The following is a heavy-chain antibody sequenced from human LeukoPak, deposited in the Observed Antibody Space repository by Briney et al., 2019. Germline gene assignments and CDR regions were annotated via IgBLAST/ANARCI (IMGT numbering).Heavy chain of an antibody. J-gene: IGHJ4*02. V-gene: IGHV3-21*01. D-gene: IGHD6-19*01. CDR1: GFTFSSYS. Sequence: GGSLRLSCAASGFTFSSYSMNWVRQAPGEGLEWVSSISSSSSYIYYADSVKGRFIISRDNAKNSLYLQMNSLRAEDTAVYYCARPPEEQWFSDYWGQGTLVTVSS. CDR3: ARPPEEQWFSDY. CDR2: ISSSSSYI.